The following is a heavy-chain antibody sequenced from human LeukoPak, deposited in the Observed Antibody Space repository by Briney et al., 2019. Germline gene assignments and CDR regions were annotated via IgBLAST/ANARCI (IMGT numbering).Heavy chain of an antibody. CDR1: GVTVSSNY. J-gene: IGHJ3*02. D-gene: IGHD5-18*01. Sequence: GGSLRLSCAASGVTVSSNYMSWVRQAPGKGLEWVSVIYSGGSTYYADSVKGRFTISRDNSKNTLYPQMNSLRAEDTAVYYCARGATAAAFDIWGQGTMVTVSS. CDR2: IYSGGST. CDR3: ARGATAAAFDI. V-gene: IGHV3-66*01.